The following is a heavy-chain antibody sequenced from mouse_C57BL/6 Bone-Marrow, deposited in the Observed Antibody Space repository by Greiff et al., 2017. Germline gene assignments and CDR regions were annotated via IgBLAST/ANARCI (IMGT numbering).Heavy chain of an antibody. CDR2: INPNYGTT. Sequence: VQLQQSGPELVKPGASVKISCKASGYSFTDYNLDWVKQSNGKSPVWIGVINPNYGTTSYNQKFKGKATLTVDPSSSTAYMQLNSLTSEDSAVYYCARGYDYDYAMDDWGQGTSVTVTS. CDR1: GYSFTDYN. V-gene: IGHV1-39*01. D-gene: IGHD2-4*01. CDR3: ARGYDYDYAMDD. J-gene: IGHJ4*01.